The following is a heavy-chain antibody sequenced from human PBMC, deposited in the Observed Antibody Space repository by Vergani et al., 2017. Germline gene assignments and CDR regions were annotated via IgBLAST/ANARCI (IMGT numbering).Heavy chain of an antibody. D-gene: IGHD1-26*01. CDR2: ISAYNGNT. J-gene: IGHJ6*02. CDR1: GYTFTSYG. Sequence: QVQLVQSGAEVKKPGASVKVSCKASGYTFTSYGISWVRQAPGQGLEWMGWISAYNGNTNYAQKLQGRVTMTTDTSTSTAYMELRGLRSDDTAVYYCARDQFGVGATTADYYYYDGIDVWGQGTTVTVSS. V-gene: IGHV1-18*01. CDR3: ARDQFGVGATTADYYYYDGIDV.